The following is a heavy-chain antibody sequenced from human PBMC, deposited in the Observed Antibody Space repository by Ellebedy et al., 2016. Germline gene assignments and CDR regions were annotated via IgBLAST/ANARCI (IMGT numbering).Heavy chain of an antibody. CDR3: ARSRGTTATTAPSD. V-gene: IGHV4-59*01. D-gene: IGHD4-17*01. CDR1: GGSIISYY. Sequence: SETLSLTCTVSGGSIISYYWSWIRQPPGEGLEWIGYIYYSGSTYYNPSLKSRVTISVDTSQNQFSLKLTSVTAADTAVYYCARSRGTTATTAPSDWGQGTLVTVSS. CDR2: IYYSGST. J-gene: IGHJ4*02.